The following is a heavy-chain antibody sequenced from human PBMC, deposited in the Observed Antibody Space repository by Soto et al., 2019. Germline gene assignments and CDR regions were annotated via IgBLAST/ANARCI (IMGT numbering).Heavy chain of an antibody. CDR2: IKSDGSGT. V-gene: IGHV3-74*01. J-gene: IGHJ4*02. Sequence: GGSLRLSCAASGFPFSSYWMHWVRQAPGKGLEWVSRIKSDGSGTTYADSVKGRLTISRDNAKNTLYLQMNSLRAEDTAVYYCARGDGDYYDGNGYLGRHWGQGTLVTVSS. D-gene: IGHD3-22*01. CDR1: GFPFSSYW. CDR3: ARGDGDYYDGNGYLGRH.